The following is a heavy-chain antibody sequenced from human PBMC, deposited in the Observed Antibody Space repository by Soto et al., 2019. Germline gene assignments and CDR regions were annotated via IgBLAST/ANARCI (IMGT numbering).Heavy chain of an antibody. J-gene: IGHJ4*02. CDR3: ARGRYGDY. Sequence: QVHLVQSGAEVKKPGASVKVSCKGSGYAFTTYAITWVRQAPGQGLEWMGWISAHNGNTNYAQKLQGRVTVTRDTSTSTAYRELRSLRSDDTAVYYSARGRYGDYWGQGVLVTVSS. CDR2: ISAHNGNT. CDR1: GYAFTTYA. V-gene: IGHV1-18*01. D-gene: IGHD1-1*01.